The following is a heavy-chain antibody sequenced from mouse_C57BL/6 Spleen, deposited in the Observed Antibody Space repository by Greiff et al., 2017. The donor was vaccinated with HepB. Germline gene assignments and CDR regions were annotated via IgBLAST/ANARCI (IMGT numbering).Heavy chain of an antibody. D-gene: IGHD3-2*02. CDR2: IYPRSGNT. CDR1: GYTFPSYG. Sequence: VQLQQSGAELARPGASVKLSCKASGYTFPSYGISWVKQRTGQGLEWIGEIYPRSGNTYYNEKFKGKATLTADKSSSTAYMELRSLTSEDSAVYFCARGALDSSGYDYAMDYWGQGTSVTVSS. CDR3: ARGALDSSGYDYAMDY. J-gene: IGHJ4*01. V-gene: IGHV1-81*01.